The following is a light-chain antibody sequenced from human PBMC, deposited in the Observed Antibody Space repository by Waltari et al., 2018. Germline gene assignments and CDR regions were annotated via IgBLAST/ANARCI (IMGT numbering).Light chain of an antibody. J-gene: IGLJ1*01. CDR3: SSYTTDTTQV. CDR1: GSDIGSYDR. CDR2: EVN. V-gene: IGLV2-18*02. Sequence: QSALTQPPSVSGSPGQSVTISCSGTGSDIGSYDRVSWYQQPPGTAPRLMIYEVNKRPSGVPDRFSGSKSGNTASLTISGLQAEDEADYYCSSYTTDTTQVFGTGTKVTVL.